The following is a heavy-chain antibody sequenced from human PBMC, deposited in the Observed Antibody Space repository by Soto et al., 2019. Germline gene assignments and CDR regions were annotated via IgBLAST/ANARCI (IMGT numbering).Heavy chain of an antibody. CDR1: GGSISSGDYY. V-gene: IGHV4-30-4*01. Sequence: QVQLQESGPGLVKPSQTLSLTCTVSGGSISSGDYYWSWIRQPPGKGLEWIGYIYYSGSTYYNPSLNSRVTISVDTSKNQFSLKLSSVTAADTAVYYCASSFYWSSTSCYTPDYLGQGTLVTVSS. CDR2: IYYSGST. D-gene: IGHD2-2*02. J-gene: IGHJ4*01. CDR3: ASSFYWSSTSCYTPDY.